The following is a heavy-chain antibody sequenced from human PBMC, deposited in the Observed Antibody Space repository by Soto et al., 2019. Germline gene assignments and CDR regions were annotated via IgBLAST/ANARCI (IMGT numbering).Heavy chain of an antibody. J-gene: IGHJ4*02. CDR1: GGTFSSYA. D-gene: IGHD2-15*01. CDR3: ARGGNCSGGSCYSASFDY. CDR2: IIPIFGTA. Sequence: QVQLVQSGAEVKKPGSSVKVSCKASGGTFSSYAISWVRQAPGQGLGWMGGIIPIFGTANYAQKFQGRVTITADESTSTAYMELSSLRSEDTAVYYCARGGNCSGGSCYSASFDYWGQGTLVTVSS. V-gene: IGHV1-69*01.